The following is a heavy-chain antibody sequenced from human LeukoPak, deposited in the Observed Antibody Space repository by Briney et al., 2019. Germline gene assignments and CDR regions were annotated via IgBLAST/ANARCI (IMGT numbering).Heavy chain of an antibody. CDR3: ARDRCSSTSCYNTPNWFDP. V-gene: IGHV3-21*04. J-gene: IGHJ5*02. CDR1: GFTFSSYS. D-gene: IGHD2-2*02. Sequence: GGSLRLSCAASGFTFSSYSMNWVRQAPGKGLEWGSAISSSSSYIYYADSVKGRFTISRDNAKNSLYLQMNSLRSEDTAFYHCARDRCSSTSCYNTPNWFDPWGQGTLVTVSS. CDR2: ISSSSSYI.